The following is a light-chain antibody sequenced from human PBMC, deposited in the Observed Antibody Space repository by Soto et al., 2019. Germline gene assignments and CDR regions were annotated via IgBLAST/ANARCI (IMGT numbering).Light chain of an antibody. CDR2: DVS. CDR1: SSDVGGYNY. J-gene: IGLJ1*01. Sequence: QSVLTQPASVSGSPGQSITLSCTGTSSDVGGYNYVSWYQQHPGKAPQLMIYDVSNRPSGVSNRFSGSKSGNTASLTISGLQAEDEAEYYCCSYTSSISYVFGTGTKLTVL. V-gene: IGLV2-14*01. CDR3: CSYTSSISYV.